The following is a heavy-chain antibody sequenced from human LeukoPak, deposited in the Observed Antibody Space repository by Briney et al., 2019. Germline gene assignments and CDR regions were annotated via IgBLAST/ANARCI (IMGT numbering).Heavy chain of an antibody. Sequence: GASVKVSCKVSGYTLTELSMHWVRQAPGKGLEWMGGFDPEVGETIYAQKFQGRVTMTEDTSTDTAYMELSSLRSEDTAVYYCATDYGSGSSYYWAYWGQGTLVTVSS. CDR1: GYTLTELS. J-gene: IGHJ4*02. CDR2: FDPEVGET. V-gene: IGHV1-24*01. CDR3: ATDYGSGSSYYWAY. D-gene: IGHD3-10*01.